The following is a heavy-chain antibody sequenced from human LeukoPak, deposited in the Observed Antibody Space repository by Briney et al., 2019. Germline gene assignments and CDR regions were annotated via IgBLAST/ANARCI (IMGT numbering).Heavy chain of an antibody. CDR3: ARVSRKTTSSFDY. CDR2: INPNSGGT. D-gene: IGHD2-2*01. CDR1: GYTFTGYY. V-gene: IGHV1-2*02. J-gene: IGHJ4*02. Sequence: AASVKVSCKASGYTFTGYYMHWVRRAPGQGLEWMGWINPNSGGTNYAQKFQGRVTMTRDTSISTAYMELSRLRSDDTAVYYCARVSRKTTSSFDYWGQGTLVTVSS.